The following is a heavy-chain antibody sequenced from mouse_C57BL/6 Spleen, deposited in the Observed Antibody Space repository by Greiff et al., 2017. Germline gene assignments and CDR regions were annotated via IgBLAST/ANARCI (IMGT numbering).Heavy chain of an antibody. CDR2: INPSSGYT. V-gene: IGHV1-4*01. CDR3: ASGGLYFDY. Sequence: VQLQQSGAELARPGASVKMSCKASGYTFTSYTMHWVKQRPGQGLEWIGEINPSSGYTKYNQKFKDKATLTADKSSSTAYMQLSSLTSEDSAVYYCASGGLYFDYWGQGTTLTVSS. CDR1: GYTFTSYT. J-gene: IGHJ2*01.